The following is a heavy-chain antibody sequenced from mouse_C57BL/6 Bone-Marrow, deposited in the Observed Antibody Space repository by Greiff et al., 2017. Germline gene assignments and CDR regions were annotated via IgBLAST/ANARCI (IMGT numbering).Heavy chain of an antibody. CDR1: GYTFTDYY. CDR3: ASYGSSYEAMDY. Sequence: VQLKQSGPELVKPGASVKISCKASGYTFTDYYMNWVKQSHGKSLEWIGDINPNNGGTSYNQKFKGKATLTVDKSSSTAYMELRSLTSEDSAVYYCASYGSSYEAMDYWGQGTSVTVSS. V-gene: IGHV1-26*01. CDR2: INPNNGGT. D-gene: IGHD1-1*01. J-gene: IGHJ4*01.